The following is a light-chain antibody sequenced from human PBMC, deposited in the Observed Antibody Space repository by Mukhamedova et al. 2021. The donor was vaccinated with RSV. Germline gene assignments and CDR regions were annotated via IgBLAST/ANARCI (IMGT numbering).Light chain of an antibody. V-gene: IGKV1-27*01. CDR2: AAS. J-gene: IGKJ2*01. CDR3: QKYNSAPPYT. Sequence: GDRVTITCRASQDISSFLVWYQQKPGKVPKLLIYAASTLQSGVPSRFSGSGSGTEFTLTISSLLPEDVATYYCQKYNSAPPYTFGQG. CDR1: QDISSF.